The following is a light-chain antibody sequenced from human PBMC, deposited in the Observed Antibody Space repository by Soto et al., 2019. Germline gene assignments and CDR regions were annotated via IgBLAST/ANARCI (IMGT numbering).Light chain of an antibody. J-gene: IGKJ1*01. CDR2: DAS. V-gene: IGKV1-27*01. CDR3: QKYDSVPQT. Sequence: DIQLAQSPSSLSASAGDRVTITCRASQGINYYFARYQQRTGKVPKLLIYDASTLQSGVPSRFSGSGSGTDVTLTISSLQPEDVATDYCQKYDSVPQTFGQGTEVEI. CDR1: QGINYY.